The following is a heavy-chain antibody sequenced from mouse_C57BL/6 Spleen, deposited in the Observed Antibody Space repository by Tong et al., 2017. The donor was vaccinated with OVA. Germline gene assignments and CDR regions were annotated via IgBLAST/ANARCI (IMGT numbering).Heavy chain of an antibody. CDR2: ISSGGDYI. V-gene: IGHV5-9-1*02. Sequence: EVQLQESGGGLVKPGGSLKLSCAASGFTFSDYGMHWVRQAPEKRLEWVAYISSGGDYIYYADTVKGRFTISRDNARNTLYLQMSSLKSEDTAMYYCTRDDGYSKYFDYWGQGTTLTVSS. D-gene: IGHD2-3*01. CDR1: GFTFSDYG. J-gene: IGHJ2*01. CDR3: TRDDGYSKYFDY.